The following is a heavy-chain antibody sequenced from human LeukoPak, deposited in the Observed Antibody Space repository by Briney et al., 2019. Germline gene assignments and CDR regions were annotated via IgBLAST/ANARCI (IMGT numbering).Heavy chain of an antibody. V-gene: IGHV4-31*03. CDR2: INYSGST. CDR3: ARGGSGEGY. J-gene: IGHJ4*02. CDR1: GVSISSGAHY. D-gene: IGHD3-10*01. Sequence: SETLSLTCTVSGVSISSGAHYWSWIRQRPGKGLEWIGYINYSGSTYYSPSLKSRVTISADTSKNQFSLKLSSVTAADTAVYYCARGGSGEGYWGQGTLVTVSS.